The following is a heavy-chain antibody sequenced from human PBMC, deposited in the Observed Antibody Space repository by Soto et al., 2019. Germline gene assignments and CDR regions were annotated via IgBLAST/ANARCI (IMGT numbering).Heavy chain of an antibody. Sequence: QVQLVQSGTEVTKPGASVKFSCTASGYTFLDFYIHWVRQAPGQGLEWLGFINPSCGGTTYAQKFQGRLTMTGDTSTSTVYMELISLRYEDTDIYYCARDNPFAAGYWGQGTLVT. CDR2: INPSCGGT. D-gene: IGHD6-19*01. CDR3: ARDNPFAAGY. J-gene: IGHJ4*02. V-gene: IGHV1-46*01. CDR1: GYTFLDFY.